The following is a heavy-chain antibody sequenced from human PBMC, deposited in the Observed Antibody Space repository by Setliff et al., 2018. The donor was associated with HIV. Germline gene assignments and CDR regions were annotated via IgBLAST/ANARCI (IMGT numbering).Heavy chain of an antibody. CDR1: GGSISNYY. CDR3: ARVPGYTSGSNFHFDD. D-gene: IGHD5-18*01. V-gene: IGHV4-59*12. J-gene: IGHJ4*02. Sequence: SETLSLTCTVSGGSISNYYWSWIRQPPVKGLEWIGYIYASGSTNYSPSLKSRVTMSVDTSKYKFSLSLSSVTAADTAVYFCARVPGYTSGSNFHFDDWGQGTLVTVSS. CDR2: IYASGST.